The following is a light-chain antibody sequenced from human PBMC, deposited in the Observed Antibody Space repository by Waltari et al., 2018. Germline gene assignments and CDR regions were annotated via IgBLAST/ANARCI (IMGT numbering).Light chain of an antibody. V-gene: IGLV1-40*01. Sequence: QSVLTQPPSVSGAPGQRVTISCTGSSSNIGAGYDVHWYQQLPGTAPKIPICLKNNGPSGVPDRFPGSKSGTPASLAITGLQAEDEADYYCQSYDSSLSASVFGGGTKLTVL. J-gene: IGLJ3*02. CDR1: SSNIGAGYD. CDR3: QSYDSSLSASV. CDR2: LKN.